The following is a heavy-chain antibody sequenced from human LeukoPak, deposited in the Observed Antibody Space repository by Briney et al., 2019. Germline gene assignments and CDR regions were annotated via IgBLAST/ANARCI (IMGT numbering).Heavy chain of an antibody. Sequence: GGSLRLSCAASGFTFSSCWMSWVRQAPGKGLEWVANIKQDGREKYYVDSVKGRFTISRDNAKNSLYLQMNSLRAEDTAVYYCARDLPGGYWGQGTLVTVSS. CDR1: GFTFSSCW. CDR3: ARDLPGGY. D-gene: IGHD1-14*01. CDR2: IKQDGREK. J-gene: IGHJ4*02. V-gene: IGHV3-7*01.